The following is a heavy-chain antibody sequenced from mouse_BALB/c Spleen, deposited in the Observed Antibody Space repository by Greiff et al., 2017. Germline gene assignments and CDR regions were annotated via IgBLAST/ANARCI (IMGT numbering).Heavy chain of an antibody. CDR3: ARTMITTFAY. CDR1: GFNIKDTY. CDR2: IDPANGNT. J-gene: IGHJ3*01. V-gene: IGHV14-3*02. Sequence: VQLQQSGAELVKPGASVKLSCTASGFNIKDTYMHWVKQRPEQGLEWIGRIDPANGNTKYDPKFQGKATITADTSSNTADLQLSSLTSEDTAVYYGARTMITTFAYWGQGTLVTVSA. D-gene: IGHD2-4*01.